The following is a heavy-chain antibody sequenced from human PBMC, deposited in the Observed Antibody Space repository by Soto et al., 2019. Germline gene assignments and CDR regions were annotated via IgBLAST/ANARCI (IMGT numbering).Heavy chain of an antibody. CDR1: GYTLTELS. V-gene: IGHV1-24*01. CDR3: GTSIEYSSGSYDDRTKNNWFDP. Sequence: QVQLVQSGAEVKKPGASVKVSCKVSGYTLTELSMHWVRQAPGKGLEWMGGFDPEDGETIYAQKFQGRVTMTEDTSTDTAYMELSSLRSEDTAVYYCGTSIEYSSGSYDDRTKNNWFDPWGQGTLVTVSS. D-gene: IGHD6-19*01. J-gene: IGHJ5*02. CDR2: FDPEDGET.